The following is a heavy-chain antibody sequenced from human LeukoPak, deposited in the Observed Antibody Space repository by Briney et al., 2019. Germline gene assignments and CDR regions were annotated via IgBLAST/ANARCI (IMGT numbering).Heavy chain of an antibody. CDR1: GGSISSSSYY. V-gene: IGHV4-39*01. J-gene: IGHJ5*02. Sequence: PSETLSLTRTVSGGSISSSSYYWGWIRQPPGKGLEWIGSIYYSGSTYYNPSLKSRVTISVDTSKNQFSLKLSSVTAADTAVYYCARLFTTRYNWFDPWGQGTLVTVSS. D-gene: IGHD1-14*01. CDR3: ARLFTTRYNWFDP. CDR2: IYYSGST.